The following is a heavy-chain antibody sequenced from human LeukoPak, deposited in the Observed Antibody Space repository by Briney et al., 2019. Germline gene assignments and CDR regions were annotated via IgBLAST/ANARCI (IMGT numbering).Heavy chain of an antibody. V-gene: IGHV4-34*01. Sequence: PSETLSLTCAVYGGSFSGYYWSWIRQPPGKGLEWIGEINHSGSTNYSPSLKSRVSISADTSKNQFSLKLSSVTAADTAVYYCASRGELEDYWGQGTLVTVSS. CDR1: GGSFSGYY. D-gene: IGHD1-26*01. J-gene: IGHJ4*02. CDR3: ASRGELEDY. CDR2: INHSGST.